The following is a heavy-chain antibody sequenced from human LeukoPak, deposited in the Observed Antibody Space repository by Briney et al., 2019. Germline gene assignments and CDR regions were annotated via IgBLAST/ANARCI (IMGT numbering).Heavy chain of an antibody. J-gene: IGHJ4*02. D-gene: IGHD2-2*01. CDR3: ARDDPADIVVVPAAMLDY. CDR2: IWYDGSNK. CDR1: GFTFSSYG. V-gene: IGHV3-33*01. Sequence: GGSLRLSCAASGFTFSSYGMHWVRQAPGKGLEWVAVIWYDGSNKYYADSVKGRFTISRDNSKNTLYLQMNSLRAEDTAVYYCARDDPADIVVVPAAMLDYWGQGTLVTVSS.